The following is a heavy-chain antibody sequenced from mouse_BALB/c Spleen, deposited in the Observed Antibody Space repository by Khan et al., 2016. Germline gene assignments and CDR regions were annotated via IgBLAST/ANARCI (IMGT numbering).Heavy chain of an antibody. V-gene: IGHV1-4*01. D-gene: IGHD2-14*01. CDR2: INPSNGYT. CDR3: VRDGVYHRNDGWLAY. J-gene: IGHJ3*01. CDR1: GYTFTSYT. Sequence: QVQLQQSGAELARPGASVKMSCKASGYTFTSYTIHWIKKRPGQGLEWIGYINPSNGYTNYNQKFKDKATLTTDKSSTTAYLQLSSLTSDDAAVYNWVRDGVYHRNDGWLAYWGQGTLVTVSA.